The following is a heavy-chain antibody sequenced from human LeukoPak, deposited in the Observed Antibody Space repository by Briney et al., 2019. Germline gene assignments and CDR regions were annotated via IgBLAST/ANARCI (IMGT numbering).Heavy chain of an antibody. D-gene: IGHD3-22*01. CDR1: GGSISSYY. V-gene: IGHV4-4*07. CDR2: IYTSGST. Sequence: SETLSLTCTVSGGSISSYYWSWIRQPAGKGLEWIGRIYTSGSTNYNPSLKSRVTMSVDTSKNQFSLKLSSVTAADTAVYYCARHSHYYDSSGYYDYWGQGTLVTVSS. CDR3: ARHSHYYDSSGYYDY. J-gene: IGHJ4*02.